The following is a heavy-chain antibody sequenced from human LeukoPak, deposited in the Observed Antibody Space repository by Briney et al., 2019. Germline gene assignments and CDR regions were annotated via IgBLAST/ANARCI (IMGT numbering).Heavy chain of an antibody. Sequence: ASVKVSCKASGYTFTSYDINWVRQATGQGLEWMGWMNPNSGNTGYAQKFQGRVTMTRNTSISTAYMELSSLRSEDTAVYYCARGPSAKAMAMVRGVPLMDVWGQGTTVTVSS. CDR2: MNPNSGNT. J-gene: IGHJ6*02. CDR3: ARGPSAKAMAMVRGVPLMDV. D-gene: IGHD3-10*01. CDR1: GYTFTSYD. V-gene: IGHV1-8*01.